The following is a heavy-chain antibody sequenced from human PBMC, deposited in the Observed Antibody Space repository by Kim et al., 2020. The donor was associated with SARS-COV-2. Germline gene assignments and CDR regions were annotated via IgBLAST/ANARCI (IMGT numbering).Heavy chain of an antibody. Sequence: SETLSLTCAVYGGSFSGYYWSWIRQPPGKGLEWIGEINHSGSTNYNPSLKSRVTISVDTSKNQFSLKLSSVTAADTAVYYCARGRRYYDFWSGYRGTYYFDYWGQGTLVTVSS. CDR2: INHSGST. CDR1: GGSFSGYY. J-gene: IGHJ4*02. V-gene: IGHV4-34*01. D-gene: IGHD3-3*01. CDR3: ARGRRYYDFWSGYRGTYYFDY.